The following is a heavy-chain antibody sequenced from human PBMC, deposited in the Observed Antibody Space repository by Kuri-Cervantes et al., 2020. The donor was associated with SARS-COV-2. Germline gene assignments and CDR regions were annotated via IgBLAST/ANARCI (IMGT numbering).Heavy chain of an antibody. CDR2: ISSNSSYI. CDR1: GFTFSNYS. Sequence: GESLKISCAASGFTFSNYSKNWVRQAPGKGLEWVSSISSNSSYIYYSDSEKSRFTISNDNATNSLYLQMNSLRAEATAVYYYTTDFAWIQLWPQGYWGQGTLVTVSS. J-gene: IGHJ4*02. D-gene: IGHD5-18*01. V-gene: IGHV3-21*04. CDR3: TTDFAWIQLWPQGY.